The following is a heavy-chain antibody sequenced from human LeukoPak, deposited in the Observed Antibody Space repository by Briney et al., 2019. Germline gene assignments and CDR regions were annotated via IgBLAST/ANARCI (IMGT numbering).Heavy chain of an antibody. D-gene: IGHD3-22*01. V-gene: IGHV1-18*01. J-gene: IGHJ4*02. CDR2: ISAYNGNT. Sequence: GASVKVSCKASGYTFTSYGISWVRQAPGQGLEWMGWISAYNGNTNHAQKLQGRVTMTTDTSTSTAYMELRSLRSDDTAVYYCARSDEGSGYYHGLDYWGQGTLVTVSS. CDR3: ARSDEGSGYYHGLDY. CDR1: GYTFTSYG.